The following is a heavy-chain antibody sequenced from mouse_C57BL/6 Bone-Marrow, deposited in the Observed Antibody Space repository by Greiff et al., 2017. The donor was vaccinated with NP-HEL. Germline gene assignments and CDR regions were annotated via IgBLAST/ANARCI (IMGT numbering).Heavy chain of an antibody. CDR1: GYTFTSYG. V-gene: IGHV1-81*01. CDR3: AYYSKNFDC. J-gene: IGHJ2*01. CDR2: IYPTNGDT. Sequence: VQLQQSGAELARPGASVKLSCKASGYTFTSYGMSWVKQRTGQGLEWIGEIYPTNGDTYYNEKFKGKATLTADKSSSTAYMQLRSLTSEDSAVYFCAYYSKNFDCWGKGTNRTVCS. D-gene: IGHD2-5*01.